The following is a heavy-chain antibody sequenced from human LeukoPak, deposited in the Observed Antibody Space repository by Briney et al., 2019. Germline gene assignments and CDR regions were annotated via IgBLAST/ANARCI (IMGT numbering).Heavy chain of an antibody. J-gene: IGHJ4*02. CDR1: GGSFSGYY. D-gene: IGHD5-12*01. V-gene: IGHV4-34*01. CDR2: INHSGST. CDR3: ARRNGQDIVPTFRRRYYFDY. Sequence: SEILSLTCAVYGGSFSGYYWSWIRQPPGKGLEWIGEINHSGSTNYNPSLKGRVTISINTSKNQFSLKLSSVTAADTALYYCARRNGQDIVPTFRRRYYFDYWGQGTLVTVSS.